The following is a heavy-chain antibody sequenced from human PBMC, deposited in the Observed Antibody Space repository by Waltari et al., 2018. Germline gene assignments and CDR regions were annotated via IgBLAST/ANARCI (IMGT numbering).Heavy chain of an antibody. V-gene: IGHV4-39*07. J-gene: IGHJ5*02. CDR1: GGSISSSSYY. CDR2: IYYSGST. CDR3: ATHPQLWTAAPRFDP. D-gene: IGHD6-13*01. Sequence: QLQLQESGPGLVKPSETLSLTCTVSGGSISSSSYYWGWIRQPPGKGLEWIGSIYYSGSTYYTPSLKSRVTISVDTSKNQFSLKLSAVTAADTAVYYWATHPQLWTAAPRFDPWGQGTLVTVSS.